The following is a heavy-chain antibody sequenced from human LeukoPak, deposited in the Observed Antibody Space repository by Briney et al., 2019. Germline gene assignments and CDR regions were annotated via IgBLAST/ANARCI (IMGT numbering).Heavy chain of an antibody. CDR1: GGSISSYY. V-gene: IGHV4-59*01. D-gene: IGHD3-10*01. CDR3: ARGVPLLLWFGEFDAFDI. CDR2: IYYSGST. Sequence: PSETLSLTCTVSGGSISSYYWSWIRQPPGKGLEWIGYIYYSGSTNYNPSLKSRVTISVDTSKNQFSLKLSSVTAADTAVYYCARGVPLLLWFGEFDAFDIWGQGTMVTVSS. J-gene: IGHJ3*02.